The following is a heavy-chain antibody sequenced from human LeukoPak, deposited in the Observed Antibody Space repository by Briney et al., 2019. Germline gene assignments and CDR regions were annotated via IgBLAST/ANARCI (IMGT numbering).Heavy chain of an antibody. CDR2: IYHSGST. CDR1: GGSISSSNW. D-gene: IGHD5-24*01. CDR3: ATDHRMATS. Sequence: PSGTLSLTCAVSGGSISSSNWWNWVRQPPGKGLEWIGEIYHSGSTNYNPSLKGRVTISVDKSKNQFSLKVTSLTAADTAVYYCATDHRMATSWGQGTLVTVSS. V-gene: IGHV4-4*02. J-gene: IGHJ5*02.